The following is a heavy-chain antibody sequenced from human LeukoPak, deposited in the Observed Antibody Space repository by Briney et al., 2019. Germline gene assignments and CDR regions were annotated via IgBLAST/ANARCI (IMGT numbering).Heavy chain of an antibody. D-gene: IGHD3-22*01. J-gene: IGHJ4*02. CDR3: AKYYYDSYEGYYFDY. CDR2: INPNSGGT. CDR1: GYTFTVSY. V-gene: IGHV1-2*02. Sequence: ASVTVSFTASGYTFTVSYMHWVRQAPGQGGERMGWINPNSGGTNYEQKFQGRVTITRERAISTAYMELSRLKSDDTAFYYCAKYYYDSYEGYYFDYWGQGTLVTVSS.